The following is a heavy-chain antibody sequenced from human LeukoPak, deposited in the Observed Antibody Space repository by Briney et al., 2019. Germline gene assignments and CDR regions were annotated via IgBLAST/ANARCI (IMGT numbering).Heavy chain of an antibody. V-gene: IGHV4-34*01. J-gene: IGHJ4*02. Sequence: SETLSLTCAVYGGSFSGYYWSWIRQPPGKGLEWIGEINHSGTINYNPSLKSRVTISIDTSKNQFSLKLSSATAADTSIYYCARGRYCGGDCYSATDFDYWGQGTLVTVSS. D-gene: IGHD2-21*02. CDR1: GGSFSGYY. CDR3: ARGRYCGGDCYSATDFDY. CDR2: INHSGTI.